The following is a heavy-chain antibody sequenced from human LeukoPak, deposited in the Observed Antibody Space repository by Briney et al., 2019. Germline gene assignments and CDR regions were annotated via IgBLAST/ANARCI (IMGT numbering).Heavy chain of an antibody. Sequence: GRSLRLSCVASEYTFSNYAMSWVRQAPGKGLEWVSSIDSGGGSTYYADSVKGRFTISRDNSKNTLYLQMNSLRAEDTAIYYCARDWPSEWQQLPDYDAVDIWGQGTMVTVSS. CDR1: EYTFSNYA. D-gene: IGHD6-13*01. V-gene: IGHV3-23*01. CDR2: IDSGGGST. CDR3: ARDWPSEWQQLPDYDAVDI. J-gene: IGHJ3*02.